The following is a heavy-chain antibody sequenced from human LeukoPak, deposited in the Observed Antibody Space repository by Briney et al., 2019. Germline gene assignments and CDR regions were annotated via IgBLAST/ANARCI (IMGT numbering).Heavy chain of an antibody. Sequence: GGSLRLSCAASGFTLSRSAVHWVRQAPGKGLEWVANIKEDGSEQYYVDSVKGRFTISRDNAKNSLYLQMNSLRAEDTAVYYSARGVQAWGQGTLVTVSS. D-gene: IGHD3-10*02. CDR3: ARGVQA. CDR1: GFTLSRSA. J-gene: IGHJ4*02. CDR2: IKEDGSEQ. V-gene: IGHV3-7*05.